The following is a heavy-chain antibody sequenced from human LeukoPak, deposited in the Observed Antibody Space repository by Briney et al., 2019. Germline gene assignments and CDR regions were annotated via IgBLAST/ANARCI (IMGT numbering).Heavy chain of an antibody. V-gene: IGHV1-69*01. D-gene: IGHD3-22*01. J-gene: IGHJ4*02. CDR2: IIPIFGTA. CDR3: ASEALNYYDSSGYYYYFDY. Sequence: SVKVSCKASGGTFSSYAISWVRQAPGQGLEWMGGIIPIFGTANYAQKFQGRVTITADESTSTAYMELSSLRSEDTAVYYCASEALNYYDSSGYYYYFDYWGQRTLVTVSS. CDR1: GGTFSSYA.